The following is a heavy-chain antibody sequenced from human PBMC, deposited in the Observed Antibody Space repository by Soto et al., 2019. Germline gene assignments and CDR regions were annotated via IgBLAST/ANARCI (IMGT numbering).Heavy chain of an antibody. V-gene: IGHV1-18*04. D-gene: IGHD6-19*01. Sequence: ASVKVSCKASGYTFTNYGISWVRQAPGQGLEWMGWVSGYNGNTNYAQKLRGRVTMTTDTSTSTAYMELRTLRSDDTAVYYCARDEGSHGFDSWGQGTLVTVPS. CDR1: GYTFTNYG. CDR3: ARDEGSHGFDS. J-gene: IGHJ4*02. CDR2: VSGYNGNT.